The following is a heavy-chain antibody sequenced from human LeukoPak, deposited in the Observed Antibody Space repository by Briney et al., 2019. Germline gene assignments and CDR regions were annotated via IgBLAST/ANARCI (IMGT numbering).Heavy chain of an antibody. D-gene: IGHD6-13*01. V-gene: IGHV3-21*01. J-gene: IGHJ3*02. Sequence: GGSLRLSCAASGFIFSSFTMNWVRQSPGKGLEWVSSSSSSSTYIYYADSVKGRFTISRDNAKNSLYLQLNSLRAEDTAVYYCARGSPAAGGKGAFHIWGQGTPVTISS. CDR2: SSSSSTYI. CDR1: GFIFSSFT. CDR3: ARGSPAAGGKGAFHI.